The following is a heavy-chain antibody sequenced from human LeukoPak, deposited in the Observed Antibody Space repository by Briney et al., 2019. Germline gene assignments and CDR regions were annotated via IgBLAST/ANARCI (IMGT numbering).Heavy chain of an antibody. CDR3: ARGQRLLWFGEFRSNYFDY. Sequence: SETLSLTCAVYGGSFSGFYWSWIRQPPGKGLEWIGEINHSGSTNYNPSLKSRVTISVDTSKNQFSLKLSSVTAADTAVYYCARGQRLLWFGEFRSNYFDYWGQGTLVTVSS. CDR2: INHSGST. D-gene: IGHD3-10*01. CDR1: GGSFSGFY. J-gene: IGHJ4*02. V-gene: IGHV4-34*01.